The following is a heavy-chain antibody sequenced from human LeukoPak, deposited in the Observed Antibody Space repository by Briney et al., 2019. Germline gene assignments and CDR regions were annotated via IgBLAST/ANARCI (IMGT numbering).Heavy chain of an antibody. CDR2: INHIGST. CDR1: GGSFSGYY. Sequence: PSETLSLTCAVYGGSFSGYYWSWIRQPPGKGLEWIGEINHIGSTNYNPSLKSRVTISVDTSKNQFSLKLSSVTAADTAVYYCARDNSRGMDVWGQGTTVTVSS. CDR3: ARDNSRGMDV. V-gene: IGHV4-34*01. J-gene: IGHJ6*02.